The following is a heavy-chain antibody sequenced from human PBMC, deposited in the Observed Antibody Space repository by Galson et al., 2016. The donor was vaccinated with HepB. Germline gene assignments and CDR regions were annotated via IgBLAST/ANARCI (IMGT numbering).Heavy chain of an antibody. D-gene: IGHD2-2*01. Sequence: QSGAEVKKPGESLRISCQGSGYSFNVLWIGWVRQMPGKGLELMGIIYPGNSHTIYNPTFQGQVTISADKSITTAYLQWSSLKASDTAMYYCAGQGGTSFDYWGQGTLLTVSS. J-gene: IGHJ4*02. CDR3: AGQGGTSFDY. CDR2: IYPGNSHT. CDR1: GYSFNVLW. V-gene: IGHV5-51*01.